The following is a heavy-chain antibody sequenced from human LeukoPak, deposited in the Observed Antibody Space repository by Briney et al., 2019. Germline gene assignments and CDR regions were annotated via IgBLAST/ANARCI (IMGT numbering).Heavy chain of an antibody. J-gene: IGHJ3*02. Sequence: GGSLRLSCAVSGFAFSTYAMSWVRQAPGKGLEWVSAISGNGGKTFYADSVKGRFTISRDNSKNSLYLQMNSLRADDTAVYYCARVLQYAFGIWGQGTMVTVSS. CDR2: ISGNGGKT. CDR1: GFAFSTYA. V-gene: IGHV3-23*01. CDR3: ARVLQYAFGI.